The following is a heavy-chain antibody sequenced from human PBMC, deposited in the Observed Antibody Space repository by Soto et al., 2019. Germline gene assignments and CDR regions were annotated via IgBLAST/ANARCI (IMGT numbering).Heavy chain of an antibody. CDR1: GVSLITGGVG. J-gene: IGHJ4*02. CDR2: IYWDDDK. D-gene: IGHD3-10*01. V-gene: IGHV2-5*02. Sequence: SGPALVNHTRPLTLPCKFSGVSLITGGVGVGWVRQPPGNALEWLAFIYWDDDKRYNPSLKTRLTITKDTSKNLVVLIMADMDPVDTATYFCAHRLPGSSTCWGAGIFHYWGQGTLVTVSS. CDR3: AHRLPGSSTCWGAGIFHY.